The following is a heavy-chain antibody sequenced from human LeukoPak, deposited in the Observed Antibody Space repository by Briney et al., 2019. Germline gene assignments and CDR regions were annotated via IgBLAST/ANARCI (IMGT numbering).Heavy chain of an antibody. J-gene: IGHJ4*02. CDR3: ARAIDSSSSHFFDY. D-gene: IGHD6-6*01. V-gene: IGHV1-69*04. Sequence: SVTVSCKASGGTFSSYAISWVRQPPAQGLEWMGRIIPIFGIANYAQKFQGRVTITADKSTSTAYMELSSLRSEDTAVYYCARAIDSSSSHFFDYWGQGTLVTVSS. CDR2: IIPIFGIA. CDR1: GGTFSSYA.